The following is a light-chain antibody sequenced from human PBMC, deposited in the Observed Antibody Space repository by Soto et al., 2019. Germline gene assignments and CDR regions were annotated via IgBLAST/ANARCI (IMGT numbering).Light chain of an antibody. CDR2: KAS. V-gene: IGKV1-5*03. CDR1: QTISXW. CDR3: QHYNSYSEA. J-gene: IGKJ1*01. Sequence: DIQMTQSPSTLSGSVGDRVTITCRASQTISXWLXXYXXKXGXXXKXXXYKASTLKSGVPSRFSGSGSGTEFTLTISSLQPDDFATYYCQHYNSYSEAFGQGTKVDIK.